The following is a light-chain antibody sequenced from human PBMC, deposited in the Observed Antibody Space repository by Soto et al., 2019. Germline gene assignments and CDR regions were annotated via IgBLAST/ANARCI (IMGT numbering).Light chain of an antibody. CDR1: SSNIGAGYD. Sequence: QSVLTQPPSVSGAPGQRVTTSCTGSSSNIGAGYDVHWYQQLPGRAPKLLFYGNTNRPSGVPDRFSGSKSGTSASLAITGLQAEDEADYYCLSFDSSLSVVFGGGTKVTVL. CDR3: LSFDSSLSVV. CDR2: GNT. V-gene: IGLV1-40*01. J-gene: IGLJ2*01.